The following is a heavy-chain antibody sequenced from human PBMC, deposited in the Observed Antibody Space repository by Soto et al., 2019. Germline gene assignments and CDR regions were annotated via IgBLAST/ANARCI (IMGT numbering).Heavy chain of an antibody. CDR2: IKQDGSEK. J-gene: IGHJ3*02. CDR3: ARGFGWYEYAFDI. D-gene: IGHD6-19*01. V-gene: IGHV3-7*01. CDR1: GFTFSSYW. Sequence: EVQLVESGGGLVQPGGSLRLSCAASGFTFSSYWMSWVRQAPGKGLEWVANIKQDGSEKYYVDSVKGRFTISRDNAKNSLYPQMNSLRAEDTAVYYCARGFGWYEYAFDIWGQGTMVTVSS.